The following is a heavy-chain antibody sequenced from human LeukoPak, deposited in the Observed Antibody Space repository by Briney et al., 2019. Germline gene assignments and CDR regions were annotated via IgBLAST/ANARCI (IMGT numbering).Heavy chain of an antibody. CDR1: GFTFSIYW. J-gene: IGHJ4*02. V-gene: IGHV3-7*01. CDR3: ARAGGTSSWSPGYFDS. D-gene: IGHD6-13*01. Sequence: GGSLRLSCAASGFTFSIYWMTWVRQAPGKGLEWVANINQDGSEIHYVDSVKGRFTISRDNANSSVFLQMNSPRAEDTAVYYCARAGGTSSWSPGYFDSWGQGILVTVSA. CDR2: INQDGSEI.